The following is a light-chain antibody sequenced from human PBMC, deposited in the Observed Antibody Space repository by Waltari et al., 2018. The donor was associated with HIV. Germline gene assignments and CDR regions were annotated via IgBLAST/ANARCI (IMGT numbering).Light chain of an antibody. J-gene: IGLJ2*01. CDR1: ILAKKY. CDR2: EDS. Sequence: SYELTQPSSVSVSPGQTARITCSGDILAKKYGRWFQQKPGQAPVVVIYEDSERPSGIPERFSGSSSGTTVTLTITGAQVEDDADYHCYSAGDHDVVFGGGTKLTVL. V-gene: IGLV3-27*01. CDR3: YSAGDHDVV.